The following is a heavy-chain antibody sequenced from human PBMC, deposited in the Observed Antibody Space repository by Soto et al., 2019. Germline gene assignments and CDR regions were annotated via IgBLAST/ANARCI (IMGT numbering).Heavy chain of an antibody. CDR3: AKVGSHSSGTLYYFAY. CDR2: ICSSGGST. D-gene: IGHD3-22*01. J-gene: IGHJ4*02. Sequence: RFLRLSLGALGSTFSSSATSWVRQAPGKGLEWVSAICSSGGSTYYADSVKGRFTISRDNTKNTLYLQMNSLRAEDTAVYYCAKVGSHSSGTLYYFAYWGQGTLVTVS. V-gene: IGHV3-23*01. CDR1: GSTFSSSA.